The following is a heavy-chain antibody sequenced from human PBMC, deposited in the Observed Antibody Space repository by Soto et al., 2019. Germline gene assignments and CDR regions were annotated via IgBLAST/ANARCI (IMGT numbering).Heavy chain of an antibody. CDR3: ARDSGLYCSGGSCSPDAFDI. J-gene: IGHJ3*02. V-gene: IGHV4-59*01. Sequence: TSETLSLTCTVSGGYISSYYWSWIRKPPGKGLEWIGYIYYSGSTNYNPSLKSRVTISVDTSKNQLSLKLSSVTAADTAVYYCARDSGLYCSGGSCSPDAFDIWGQGTMVTVSS. CDR2: IYYSGST. CDR1: GGYISSYY. D-gene: IGHD2-15*01.